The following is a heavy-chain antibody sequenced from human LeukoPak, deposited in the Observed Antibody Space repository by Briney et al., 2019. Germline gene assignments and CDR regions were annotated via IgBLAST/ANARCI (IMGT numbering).Heavy chain of an antibody. V-gene: IGHV3-53*01. J-gene: IGHJ4*02. D-gene: IGHD3-10*01. CDR2: IYSGGST. CDR1: GFTVSSNY. Sequence: GGSLRLSCAASGFTVSSNYMSWVRQAPGKGLEWVSVIYSGGSTDYADSVKGRFTISRDNSKNTLSLQMSSLRVEDTAVYFCAREKGRGVISPYYDCWGQGTLVTVSS. CDR3: AREKGRGVISPYYDC.